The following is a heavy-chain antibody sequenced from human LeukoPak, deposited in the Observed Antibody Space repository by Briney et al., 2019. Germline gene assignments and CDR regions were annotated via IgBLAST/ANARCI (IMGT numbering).Heavy chain of an antibody. CDR2: IYYSGST. J-gene: IGHJ4*02. D-gene: IGHD5-12*01. CDR1: GGSFSGYY. Sequence: NPSETLSLTCAVYGGSFSGYYWSWIRQPPGKGLEWIGHIYYSGSTNYNPSLKSRVTISVDTSKNQFSLKLSSVTAADTAVYYCARRDIVATPPRVWGQGTLVTVSS. CDR3: ARRDIVATPPRV. V-gene: IGHV4-59*01.